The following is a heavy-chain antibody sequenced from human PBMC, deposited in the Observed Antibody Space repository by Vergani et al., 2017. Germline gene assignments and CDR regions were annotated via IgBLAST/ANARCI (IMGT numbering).Heavy chain of an antibody. CDR3: GRDLGEYGDYVETGYIDY. Sequence: QVQLPQSGPGLVKPSQTLSLTCAISGDSVSSNSAAWNWIRQSPSRGLEWLGRTYYRSKWYNDYAVSVKSRITINPDTSKHQFSLQLNSVTPEDTAVYYCGRDLGEYGDYVETGYIDYWGQGTLVTVSS. D-gene: IGHD4-17*01. V-gene: IGHV6-1*01. J-gene: IGHJ4*02. CDR1: GDSVSSNSAA. CDR2: TYYRSKWYN.